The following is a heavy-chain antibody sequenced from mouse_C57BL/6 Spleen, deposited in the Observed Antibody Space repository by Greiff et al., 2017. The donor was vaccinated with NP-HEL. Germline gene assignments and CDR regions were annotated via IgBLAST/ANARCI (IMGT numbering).Heavy chain of an antibody. D-gene: IGHD2-3*01. CDR3: ARSGDGYYYWYFDV. Sequence: QVQLQQPGAELVKPGASVKLSCKASGYTFTSYWVHWVKQRPGRGLEWIGRIGPNSGGTKYNEKFKSKATLTVDKPSSSAYMQLSSLTSEDSAVYYCARSGDGYYYWYFDVWGTGTTVTVSS. CDR1: GYTFTSYW. V-gene: IGHV1-72*01. CDR2: IGPNSGGT. J-gene: IGHJ1*03.